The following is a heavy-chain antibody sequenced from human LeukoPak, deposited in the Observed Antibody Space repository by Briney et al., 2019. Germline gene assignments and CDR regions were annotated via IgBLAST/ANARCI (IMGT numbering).Heavy chain of an antibody. D-gene: IGHD5-12*01. CDR2: IVASSGNT. Sequence: PGGSLRLSCAASGFSLSNSAMSWVRQAPGKGLEWLSLIVASSGNTFYADSVKGRFTISRDNSKNTLYLQMNSLRADDTAVYYCAKGAYDYIEMGYFDYWGQGTLVTVSS. CDR3: AKGAYDYIEMGYFDY. CDR1: GFSLSNSA. V-gene: IGHV3-23*01. J-gene: IGHJ4*02.